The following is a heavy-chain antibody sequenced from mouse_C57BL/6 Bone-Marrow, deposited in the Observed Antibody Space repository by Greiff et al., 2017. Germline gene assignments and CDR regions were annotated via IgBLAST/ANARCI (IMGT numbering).Heavy chain of an antibody. Sequence: QVQLQQSGAELVRPGASVKLSCKASGYTFTDYEMHWVKQTPVHGLEWMGAIGPETCGTAYNQKAKGKATLTADKSSSTAYMELRSLTSEASAVYCCRGAMDYWGQGTSVTVSS. CDR2: IGPETCGT. V-gene: IGHV1-23*01. J-gene: IGHJ4*01. CDR3: RGAMDY. CDR1: GYTFTDYE.